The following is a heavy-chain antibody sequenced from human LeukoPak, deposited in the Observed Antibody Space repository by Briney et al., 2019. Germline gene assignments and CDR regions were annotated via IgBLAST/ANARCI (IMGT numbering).Heavy chain of an antibody. J-gene: IGHJ4*02. V-gene: IGHV4-31*03. CDR3: ARDPGFDGTYSYFFDF. CDR1: GVSISSGGHY. Sequence: SQTLSLTCTVSGVSISSGGHYWSWIRQHPGEGLEWIGYIYSGGSTYHNPSLNSRVTISRDTSSNQFSLNLRSMTAADAAVYYCARDPGFDGTYSYFFDFWGQGALVTVSS. D-gene: IGHD1-26*01. CDR2: IYSGGST.